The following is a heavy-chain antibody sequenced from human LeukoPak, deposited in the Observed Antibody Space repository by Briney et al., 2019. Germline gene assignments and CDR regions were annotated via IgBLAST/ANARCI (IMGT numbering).Heavy chain of an antibody. CDR3: ARGGSAIAARPPWFDP. CDR2: ISSSSSYI. V-gene: IGHV3-21*01. Sequence: GGSLRLSCAASGFTFSSYSMNWVRQAPGKGLEWVSSISSSSSYIYYADSVKGRFTISRDNAKNSLYLQMNSLRAEDTAVYYCARGGSAIAARPPWFDPWGQGTLVTVSS. CDR1: GFTFSSYS. D-gene: IGHD6-6*01. J-gene: IGHJ5*02.